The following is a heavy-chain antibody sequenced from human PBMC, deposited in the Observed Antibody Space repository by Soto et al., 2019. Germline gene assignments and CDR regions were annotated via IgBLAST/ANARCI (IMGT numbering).Heavy chain of an antibody. D-gene: IGHD6-19*01. CDR2: ISSSSSYI. CDR3: AAPSIAVAGYTSKFDP. J-gene: IGHJ5*02. Sequence: XGSLRLSCAASGFTFSSYSMNWVRQAPGKGLEWVSSISSSSSYIYYADSVKGRFTISRDNAKNSLYLQMNSLRAEDTAVYYCAAPSIAVAGYTSKFDPWGQGTLVTVSS. CDR1: GFTFSSYS. V-gene: IGHV3-21*01.